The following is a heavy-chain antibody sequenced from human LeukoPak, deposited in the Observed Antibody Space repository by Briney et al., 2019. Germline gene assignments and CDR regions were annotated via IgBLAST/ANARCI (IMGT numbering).Heavy chain of an antibody. Sequence: GGSLRLSCAGSGFTFNNYAMSWVRRAPRKGLEWVSTIMIGGDGKHYADSVKGRFTISRDRSESTLYLQMNGLRADDTAVYYCVRAAPRDCSPASCSLFDTWGLGTLVTVSS. V-gene: IGHV3-23*01. CDR3: VRAAPRDCSPASCSLFDT. D-gene: IGHD2-2*01. CDR2: IMIGGDGK. J-gene: IGHJ4*02. CDR1: GFTFNNYA.